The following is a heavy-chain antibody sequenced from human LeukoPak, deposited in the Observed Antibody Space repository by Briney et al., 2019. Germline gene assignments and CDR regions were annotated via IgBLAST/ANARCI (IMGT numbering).Heavy chain of an antibody. V-gene: IGHV1-18*01. J-gene: IGHJ4*02. CDR3: AREGDRYYDFWSGMDY. Sequence: GASVKVSCKASGYTFTSYGISWVRQAPGQGLEWMGWISAYNGNTNYAQKLQGRVTMTTDTSTSTAYMELRSLRSDDTAVYYCAREGDRYYDFWSGMDYRGQGTLVTVSS. CDR2: ISAYNGNT. CDR1: GYTFTSYG. D-gene: IGHD3-3*01.